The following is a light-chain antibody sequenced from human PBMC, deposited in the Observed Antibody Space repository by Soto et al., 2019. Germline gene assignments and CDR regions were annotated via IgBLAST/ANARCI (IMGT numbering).Light chain of an antibody. CDR3: SSLTSGSTRV. Sequence: QSVLTQPASVSGSPGQSITISCTGTSSDVGGCDYVSWYQQHPDKAPKLIIYEVTDRPSGVSSRFSGSKSGNTASLTISGLQAEDEADYYCSSLTSGSTRVFGTGTKLTVL. CDR2: EVT. CDR1: SSDVGGCDY. J-gene: IGLJ1*01. V-gene: IGLV2-14*01.